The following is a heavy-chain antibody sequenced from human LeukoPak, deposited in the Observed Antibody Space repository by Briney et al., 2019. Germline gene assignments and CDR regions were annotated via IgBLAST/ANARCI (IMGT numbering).Heavy chain of an antibody. CDR1: GFTFSSYG. Sequence: GGTLRLSCAASGFTFSSYGMSWVRQAPGKGLEWVSAISGTGGTTYYADSVKGRFTFSRDNSKNTLYMQMNSLRAEDTAVYYCAKGSSSSWYRYYMDVWGKGTTVTISS. D-gene: IGHD6-13*01. CDR2: ISGTGGTT. CDR3: AKGSSSSWYRYYMDV. J-gene: IGHJ6*03. V-gene: IGHV3-23*01.